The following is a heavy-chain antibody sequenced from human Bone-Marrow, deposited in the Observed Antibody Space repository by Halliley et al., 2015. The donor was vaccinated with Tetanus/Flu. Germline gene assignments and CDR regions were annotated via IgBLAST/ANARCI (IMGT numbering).Heavy chain of an antibody. J-gene: IGHJ4*02. CDR1: GGSISSGNW. D-gene: IGHD2-2*01. V-gene: IGHV4-4*02. CDR3: ARLRCSSTSCYEKD. Sequence: GLVKPSGTLSLACVVSGGSISSGNWWSWVRQSPGKGLEWLAEIYHSGPTNYNTSLKSRVPISVDKSKNQFSLKVNSVTAADTAVYYCARLRCSSTSCYEKDWGQGTLVTVSS. CDR2: IYHSGPT.